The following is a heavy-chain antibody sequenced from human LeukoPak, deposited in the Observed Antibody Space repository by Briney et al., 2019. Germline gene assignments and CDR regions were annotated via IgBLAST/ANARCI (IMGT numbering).Heavy chain of an antibody. D-gene: IGHD4-23*01. V-gene: IGHV3-66*01. CDR1: GFTVSSNY. J-gene: IGHJ6*02. CDR2: IYSGGST. Sequence: GGSLRLSCAASGFTVSSNYMSWVRQAPGKGLEWVSVIYSGGSTYYADSVKGRFTISRDNSKNTLYLQMNGLRAEDTAVYYCARVRGTTVVTRYYYGMDVWGQGTTVTVSS. CDR3: ARVRGTTVVTRYYYGMDV.